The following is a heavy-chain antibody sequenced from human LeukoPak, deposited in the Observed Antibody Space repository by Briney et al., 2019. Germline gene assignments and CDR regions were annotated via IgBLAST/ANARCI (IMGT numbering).Heavy chain of an antibody. CDR1: GGSISSSSYY. CDR2: IYYSGST. D-gene: IGHD3-10*01. Sequence: SETLSLTCTVSGGSISSSSYYWGWIRQPPGKGLEWIGSIYYSGSTYYNPSLKSRVTISVDTSKNQFSLKLSSVTAADTAVYYCARLPEYGSGFEPFDPWGQGTLVTVSS. J-gene: IGHJ5*02. CDR3: ARLPEYGSGFEPFDP. V-gene: IGHV4-39*07.